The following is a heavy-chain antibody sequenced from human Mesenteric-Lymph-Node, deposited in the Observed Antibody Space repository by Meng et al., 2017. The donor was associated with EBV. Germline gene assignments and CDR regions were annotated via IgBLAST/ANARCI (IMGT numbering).Heavy chain of an antibody. CDR3: ARENPARGNWFDP. CDR1: GGSVSSTSYD. Sequence: HVQRQQSGQGPGKPTETLSLTCTVSGGSVSSTSYDWSRIRQPPGKRLEWIGYVYYSGSSNYNPSLKSRVTISVHTDKNQCSLNLYSGTAADTAVYYCARENPARGNWFDPWGQGALVTVSS. V-gene: IGHV4-61*01. J-gene: IGHJ5*02. CDR2: VYYSGSS. D-gene: IGHD3-10*01.